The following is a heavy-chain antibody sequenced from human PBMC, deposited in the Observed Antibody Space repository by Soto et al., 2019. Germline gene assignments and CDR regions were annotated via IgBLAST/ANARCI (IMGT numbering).Heavy chain of an antibody. CDR2: IFYSGTA. J-gene: IGHJ6*02. CDR1: GDSISSADYY. V-gene: IGHV4-30-4*01. Sequence: SETLSLTCTVSGDSISSADYYWSWIRQTPGKGLEWIGHIFYSGTAYYNPSLKSRLTISVDTSKNHFSLRLTSVTAADTAVYYCARDLWVEPELYYYGMDVWGQGTTVTVSS. D-gene: IGHD1-1*01. CDR3: ARDLWVEPELYYYGMDV.